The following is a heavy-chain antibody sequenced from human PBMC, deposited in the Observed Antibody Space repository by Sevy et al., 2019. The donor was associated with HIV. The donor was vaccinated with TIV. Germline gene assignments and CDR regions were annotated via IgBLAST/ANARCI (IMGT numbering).Heavy chain of an antibody. Sequence: SETLSLICTVSGGPISSHYWSWIRQTPGKGLEWIGYFYYTGVSNYNPSLKGRVTMSADTSKNRVSLKLRSVTAADTAVYFCARVPSPYYDSSGDLIREFYFDSWGQGTLVTVSS. CDR2: FYYTGVS. CDR1: GGPISSHY. CDR3: ARVPSPYYDSSGDLIREFYFDS. J-gene: IGHJ4*02. V-gene: IGHV4-59*11. D-gene: IGHD3-22*01.